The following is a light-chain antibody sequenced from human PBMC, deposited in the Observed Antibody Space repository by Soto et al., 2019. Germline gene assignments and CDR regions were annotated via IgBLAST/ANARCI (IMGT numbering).Light chain of an antibody. CDR2: GSK. V-gene: IGLV1-40*01. Sequence: QSVLTQPPSVSGAPGQRVTISCTGSISNIGAGYDVNWYQQLPGTAPKLLIYGSKNRPSGVPDRFSGSKSGTSASLAITGLQVEDEADYYCQSYDNSLSGYVFGTGTKLTVL. J-gene: IGLJ1*01. CDR1: ISNIGAGYD. CDR3: QSYDNSLSGYV.